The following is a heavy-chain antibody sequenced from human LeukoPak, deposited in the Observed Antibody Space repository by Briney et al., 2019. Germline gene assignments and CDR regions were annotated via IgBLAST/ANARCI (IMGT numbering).Heavy chain of an antibody. CDR3: ARVSPLDYYDTSGYYY. V-gene: IGHV1-8*01. CDR1: GYAFSNYV. Sequence: GALVKVSCKASGYAFSNYVINWVRQATGQGLEWMGWMNANIGNTGYAQKFQGRVTMTRNTSISTAYMELSGLRSEDTAVYYCARVSPLDYYDTSGYYYWGQGTLVTVSS. D-gene: IGHD3-22*01. CDR2: MNANIGNT. J-gene: IGHJ4*02.